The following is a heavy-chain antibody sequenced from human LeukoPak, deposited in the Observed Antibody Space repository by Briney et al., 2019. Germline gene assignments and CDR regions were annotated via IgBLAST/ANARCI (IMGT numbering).Heavy chain of an antibody. J-gene: IGHJ1*01. D-gene: IGHD3-22*01. CDR2: IYYSGRT. CDR1: GDSVSRSDSY. Sequence: SETLSFTCSVSGDSVSRSDSYWDWIRQPPGKGLEWIGTIYYSGRTYYSPSLKSRVTMSVGPSNNQFSLNLRSVTAADTAVYYCARRRYYDGSGYLEWGQGTLLSVSS. V-gene: IGHV4-39*01. CDR3: ARRRYYDGSGYLE.